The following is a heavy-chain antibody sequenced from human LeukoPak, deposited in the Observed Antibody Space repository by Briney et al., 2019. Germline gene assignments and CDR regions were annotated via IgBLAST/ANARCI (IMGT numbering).Heavy chain of an antibody. CDR2: ISYDGSNK. CDR1: GFTFSSYG. D-gene: IGHD4-17*01. J-gene: IGHJ5*02. Sequence: GGSLRLSCAASGFTFSSYGMHWVRQAPGKGLEWVAVISYDGSNKYYADSVKGRFTISRDNSKNTLYLQMNSLRAEDTAVYYCARDHTTVTWANWFDPWGQGTLVTVSS. V-gene: IGHV3-30*03. CDR3: ARDHTTVTWANWFDP.